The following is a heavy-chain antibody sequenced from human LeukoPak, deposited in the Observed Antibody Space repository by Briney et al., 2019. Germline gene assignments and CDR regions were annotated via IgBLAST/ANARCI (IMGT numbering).Heavy chain of an antibody. J-gene: IGHJ5*02. CDR1: GYTFTSYG. D-gene: IGHD3-10*01. V-gene: IGHV1-18*01. CDR2: ISPHNGHT. Sequence: GASVKVSCKASGYTFTSYGISWVRQAPGQGLEWMGWISPHNGHTNCAQKLQGRVTMTTDTSTTTAYMELRSLRSVDTAVYYCARDDLRNWFDPWGQGTLVTVSS. CDR3: ARDDLRNWFDP.